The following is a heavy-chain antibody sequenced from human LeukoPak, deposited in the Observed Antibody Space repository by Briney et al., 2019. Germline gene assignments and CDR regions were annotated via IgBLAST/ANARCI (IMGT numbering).Heavy chain of an antibody. D-gene: IGHD6-13*01. J-gene: IGHJ1*01. CDR2: IRYDGSNK. CDR1: GFTFSSYT. CDR3: AKGGVYSSSWPAEYFQH. Sequence: PGRSLRLSCAASGFTFSSYTMHWVRQAPGKGLEWVAFIRYDGSNKYYADSVKGRFTISRDNSKNTLYLQMNSLRAEDTAVYYCAKGGVYSSSWPAEYFQHWGQGTLVTVSS. V-gene: IGHV3-30*02.